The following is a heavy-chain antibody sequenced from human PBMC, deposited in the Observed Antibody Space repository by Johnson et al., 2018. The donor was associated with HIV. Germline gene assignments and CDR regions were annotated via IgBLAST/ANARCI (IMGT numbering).Heavy chain of an antibody. CDR1: GITFSSYA. CDR3: ASELGIRLDAFDI. D-gene: IGHD7-27*01. J-gene: IGHJ3*02. V-gene: IGHV3-13*01. CDR2: IGTAGDT. Sequence: VQLVESGGGVVQPGRSLRLSCAASGITFSSYAMHWVRQATGRGLEWVSGIGTAGDTYYPGSVKGRFTISRDNSKNTLYLQMNSLRAEDTAVYYCASELGIRLDAFDIWGQGTMVTVSS.